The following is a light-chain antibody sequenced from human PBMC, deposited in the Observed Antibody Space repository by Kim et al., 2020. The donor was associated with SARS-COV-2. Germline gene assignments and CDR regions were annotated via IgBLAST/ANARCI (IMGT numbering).Light chain of an antibody. V-gene: IGKV1-5*01. CDR2: DAS. CDR1: QSISSW. J-gene: IGKJ1*01. Sequence: DIQMTQSPSTLSASVGDRVTITCRASQSISSWLAWYQQKPGEAPKLLIYDASSLESGVPSRFSGSGSGTDFTLTISSLQPEDFATYYCQQYDSFHRTFGRRTKVDI. CDR3: QQYDSFHRT.